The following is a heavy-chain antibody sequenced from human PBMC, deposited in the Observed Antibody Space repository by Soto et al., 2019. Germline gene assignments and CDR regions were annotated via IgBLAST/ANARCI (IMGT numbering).Heavy chain of an antibody. CDR3: ARGDWSTRFQN. V-gene: IGHV4-34*01. CDR1: GWTFSGYY. D-gene: IGHD3-3*01. CDR2: INHNGGT. Sequence: QVQLQQWGAGLLKPSETLSLTCAVHGWTFSGYYWSWVRQAPGKGLEWIGEINHNGGTNYNPSLESRFPIAVDTSRNQFSLRLNSVTAADTAVYYCARGDWSTRFQNWGRGTLVTVSS. J-gene: IGHJ1*01.